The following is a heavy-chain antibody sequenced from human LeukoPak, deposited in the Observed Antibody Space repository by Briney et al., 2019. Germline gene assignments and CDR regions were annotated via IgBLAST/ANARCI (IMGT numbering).Heavy chain of an antibody. CDR2: IYPGDSDT. CDR1: GYSFTSYW. V-gene: IGHV5-51*01. Sequence: GESLKISCKGSGYSFTSYWIGWVRQLPGKGLEWMGIIYPGDSDTRYSPSFQGQVTISADKSISTAYLQWSSLKASDTAMYYCARLPDTNYYYMDVWGKGTTVTVSS. CDR3: ARLPDTNYYYMDV. D-gene: IGHD5-18*01. J-gene: IGHJ6*03.